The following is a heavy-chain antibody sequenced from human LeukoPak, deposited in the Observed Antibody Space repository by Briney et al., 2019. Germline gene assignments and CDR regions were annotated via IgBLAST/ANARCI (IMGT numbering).Heavy chain of an antibody. D-gene: IGHD3-10*01. CDR1: GYTFTSYY. Sequence: ASVKVSCKASGYTFTSYYMHWVRQAPGQGLEWMGGIIPIFGTANYAQKFQGRVTITADESTSTAYMELSSLRSEDTAVYYCARASERITMVRGVRGSFDYWGQGTLVTVSS. CDR3: ARASERITMVRGVRGSFDY. J-gene: IGHJ4*02. CDR2: IIPIFGTA. V-gene: IGHV1-69*13.